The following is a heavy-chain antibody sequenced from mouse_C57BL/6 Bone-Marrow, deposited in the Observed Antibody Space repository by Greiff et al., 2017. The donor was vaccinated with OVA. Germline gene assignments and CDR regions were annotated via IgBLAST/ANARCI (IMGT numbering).Heavy chain of an antibody. V-gene: IGHV1-9*01. CDR3: ASPHYYGSSYEYYAMDY. Sequence: VQLQQSGAELMKPGASVKLSCKATGYTFTGYWIEWVKQRPGHGLEWIGEILPGSGSTNYNEKFKGKATFTADTSSNTAYMQLSSLTTEDSAIYYCASPHYYGSSYEYYAMDYWGQGTSVTVSS. CDR2: ILPGSGST. J-gene: IGHJ4*01. CDR1: GYTFTGYW. D-gene: IGHD1-1*01.